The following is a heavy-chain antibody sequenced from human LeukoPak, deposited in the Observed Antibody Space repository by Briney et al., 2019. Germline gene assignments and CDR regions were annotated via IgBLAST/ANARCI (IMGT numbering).Heavy chain of an antibody. Sequence: SETLSLMCTVSGGSPIMNNYYWGWLRQPPGKGLEWIGSLSHSGSTFYNPSLKSRVAMSVDTSKNHFSLKMSSVTAADAAMYFCARQGTWIQLGHFDYWGQGILITVSS. CDR1: GGSPIMNNYY. D-gene: IGHD5-24*01. CDR3: ARQGTWIQLGHFDY. J-gene: IGHJ4*02. CDR2: LSHSGST. V-gene: IGHV4-39*01.